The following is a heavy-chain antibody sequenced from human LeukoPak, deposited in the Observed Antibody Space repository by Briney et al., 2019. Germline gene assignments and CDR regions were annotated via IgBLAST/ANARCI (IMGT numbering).Heavy chain of an antibody. CDR3: ARVPYDSSGYYYFDY. CDR1: GGSISSYY. V-gene: IGHV4-59*12. Sequence: SETLSLTCTVSGGSISSYYWSWIRQPPGKGLEWIGYIYHSGSTYYNPSLKSRVTISVDRSKNQFSLKLSSVTAADTAVYYCARVPYDSSGYYYFDYWGQGTLVTVSS. CDR2: IYHSGST. J-gene: IGHJ4*02. D-gene: IGHD3-22*01.